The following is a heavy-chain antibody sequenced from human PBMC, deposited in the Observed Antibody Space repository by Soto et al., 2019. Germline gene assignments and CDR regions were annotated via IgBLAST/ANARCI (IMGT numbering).Heavy chain of an antibody. Sequence: GGSLRLSCAASGFTFSSYSMNWVRQAPGKGLEWVSSISSSSYIYYADSVKGRFTISRDNAKNSLYLQMNSLRAEDTAVYYCARGSSSGRYFDYWGQGTLVTVSS. V-gene: IGHV3-21*01. CDR2: ISSSSYI. CDR1: GFTFSSYS. D-gene: IGHD6-6*01. CDR3: ARGSSSGRYFDY. J-gene: IGHJ4*02.